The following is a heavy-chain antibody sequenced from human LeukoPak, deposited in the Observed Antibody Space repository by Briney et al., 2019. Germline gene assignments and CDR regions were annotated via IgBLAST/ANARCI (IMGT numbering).Heavy chain of an antibody. J-gene: IGHJ4*02. CDR2: VNQDGSEK. Sequence: GGSLRLSCAASGFTFSSFWMSWVRQAPGKGLEWVANVNQDGSEKYYVDSVKGRFTISRDNAKNSLYLQMNSLRAEDTAVYYCASGRGSYQPLGYWGQGTLVTVSS. D-gene: IGHD1-26*01. V-gene: IGHV3-7*01. CDR1: GFTFSSFW. CDR3: ASGRGSYQPLGY.